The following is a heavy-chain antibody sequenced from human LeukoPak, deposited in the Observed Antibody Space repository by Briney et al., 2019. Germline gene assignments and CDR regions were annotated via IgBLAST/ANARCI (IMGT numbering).Heavy chain of an antibody. CDR3: ARDIMVRQQTMGY. V-gene: IGHV1-18*04. D-gene: IGHD4/OR15-4a*01. CDR2: ISAYNGNT. J-gene: IGHJ4*02. CDR1: GYTFTSYY. Sequence: ASVKVSCKASGYTFTSYYMHWVRQAPGQGLEWMGWISAYNGNTNYAQKLQGRVTMTTDTSTSTAYMELRSLRSDDTAVYYCARDIMVRQQTMGYWGQGTLVTVSS.